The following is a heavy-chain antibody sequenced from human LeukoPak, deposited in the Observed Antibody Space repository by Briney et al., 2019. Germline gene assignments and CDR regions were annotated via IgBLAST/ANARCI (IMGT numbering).Heavy chain of an antibody. CDR1: GGSISSGGYY. V-gene: IGHV4-31*03. CDR3: ARDRYDSSGNHDAFDI. CDR2: IYYSGST. J-gene: IGHJ3*02. Sequence: SETLSLTCTVSGGSISSGGYYWSWIRQHPGKGLEWIGYIYYSGSTYYNPSLKSRVTISVDTSKNQFSLKLSSVTAADTAVYYCARDRYDSSGNHDAFDIWGQGTMVTVSS. D-gene: IGHD3-22*01.